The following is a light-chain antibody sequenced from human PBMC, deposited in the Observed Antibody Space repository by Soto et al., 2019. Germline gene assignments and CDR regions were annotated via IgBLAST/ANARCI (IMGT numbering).Light chain of an antibody. CDR3: HSYNRSLGVYV. V-gene: IGLV1-40*01. CDR1: SSNIGAGYD. Sequence: QSVLTQPPSVSGAPGQRVTISCTGSSSNIGAGYDVHWYQQLPGTAPKLLIYGNSNRPSGVPDRFSGSKSGTSASLAITGLQAEEGADYPSHSYNRSLGVYVFGTGTKVPFL. J-gene: IGLJ1*01. CDR2: GNS.